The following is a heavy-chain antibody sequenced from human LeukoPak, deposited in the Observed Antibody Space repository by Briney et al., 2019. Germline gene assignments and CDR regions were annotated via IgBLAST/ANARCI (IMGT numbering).Heavy chain of an antibody. J-gene: IGHJ6*02. CDR1: GFTFSSYA. Sequence: GGSLRLSCAASGFTFSSYAMHWVRQAPGKGLEWVAVISYDGSNKYYADSVKGRFTISRDYSKNTLYLQMNSLRAEDTAVYYCARGPDYYDSSGYPLSYYYYGMDVWGQGTTVTVSS. V-gene: IGHV3-30-3*01. CDR2: ISYDGSNK. D-gene: IGHD3-22*01. CDR3: ARGPDYYDSSGYPLSYYYYGMDV.